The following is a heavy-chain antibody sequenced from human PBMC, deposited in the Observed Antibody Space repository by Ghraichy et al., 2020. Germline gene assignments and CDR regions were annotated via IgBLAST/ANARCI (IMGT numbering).Heavy chain of an antibody. J-gene: IGHJ5*02. V-gene: IGHV4-30-2*01. CDR2: IYHGGNT. Sequence: SQTLSLTCAVSGGSISSGDYSWSWIRQPPGKGLEWIGSIYHGGNTHYNPSLQSRLTLSVDESKNQFSLKLNSVIAADTAVYYCAAAVRVATPGGGFDPWGQETLVTVSP. CDR3: AAAVRVATPGGGFDP. CDR1: GGSISSGDYS. D-gene: IGHD6-13*01.